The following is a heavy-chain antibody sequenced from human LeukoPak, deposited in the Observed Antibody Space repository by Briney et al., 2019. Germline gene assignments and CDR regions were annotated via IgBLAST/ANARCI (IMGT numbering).Heavy chain of an antibody. CDR1: GYTFTSYG. J-gene: IGHJ4*02. CDR2: ISAYNGNT. Sequence: ASVKVSCKASGYTFTSYGISWVRQAPGQGLEWMGWISAYNGNTNYAQKLQGRVTMTTDTSTSTAYMELRSLRSEDTAVYYCARDHCSSTSCYFDYWGQGTLVTVSS. D-gene: IGHD2-2*01. V-gene: IGHV1-18*01. CDR3: ARDHCSSTSCYFDY.